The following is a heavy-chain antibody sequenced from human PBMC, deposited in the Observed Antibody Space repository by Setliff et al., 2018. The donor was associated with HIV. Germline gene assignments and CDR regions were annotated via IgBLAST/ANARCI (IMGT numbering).Heavy chain of an antibody. V-gene: IGHV4-39*07. CDR3: ARTLRAAAMGYFDY. J-gene: IGHJ4*02. Sequence: PSETLSLTCTVSGGSISRSSYYWGWIRQPPGKGLEWIGSIYHSGSTYNNPSLKSRVTISVDTSKNQFSLKLTSVTAADTAVYYCARTLRAAAMGYFDYWGQGTLVTVSS. D-gene: IGHD5-18*01. CDR1: GGSISRSSYY. CDR2: IYHSGST.